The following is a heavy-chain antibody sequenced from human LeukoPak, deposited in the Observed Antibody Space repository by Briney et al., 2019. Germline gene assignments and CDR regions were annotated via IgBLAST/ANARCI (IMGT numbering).Heavy chain of an antibody. V-gene: IGHV1-8*03. Sequence: ASVKVSCKASGYTFTSYDINWVRQATGQGLEWMGWMNPNSGNTGYAQKFQGRVTITRNTSISTAYMELSSLRSEDTAVYYCARDKLGHDAFDIWGQGTMVTVSS. CDR2: MNPNSGNT. CDR1: GYTFTSYD. D-gene: IGHD1-26*01. CDR3: ARDKLGHDAFDI. J-gene: IGHJ3*02.